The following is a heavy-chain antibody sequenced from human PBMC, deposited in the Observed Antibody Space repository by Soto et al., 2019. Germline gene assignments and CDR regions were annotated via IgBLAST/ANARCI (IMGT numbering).Heavy chain of an antibody. CDR3: AREYGDYGVIDY. CDR1: GGSFSGYY. V-gene: IGHV4-34*01. Sequence: PSETLSLTCAVYGGSFSGYYWSWIRQPPGKGLEWIGEINHSGSTNYNPSLKSRVTISVDTSKNQFSLKLSSVTAADTAVYYCAREYGDYGVIDYWGQGTRVTVSS. D-gene: IGHD4-17*01. CDR2: INHSGST. J-gene: IGHJ4*02.